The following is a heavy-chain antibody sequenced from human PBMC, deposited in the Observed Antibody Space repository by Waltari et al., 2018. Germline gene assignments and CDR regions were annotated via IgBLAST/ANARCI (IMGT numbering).Heavy chain of an antibody. V-gene: IGHV4-39*07. CDR1: DGSISSSSYY. CDR2: IYYSGST. J-gene: IGHJ3*02. D-gene: IGHD5-18*01. Sequence: QLQLQESGPGLVKPSETLSLTCPVSDGSISSSSYYWGWIRQHPGKGLEWIGSIYYSGSTYYNPSLKSRVTISVDTSKNQFSLKLSSVTAADTAVYYCARDRPVTGDACDIWGQGTMVTVSS. CDR3: ARDRPVTGDACDI.